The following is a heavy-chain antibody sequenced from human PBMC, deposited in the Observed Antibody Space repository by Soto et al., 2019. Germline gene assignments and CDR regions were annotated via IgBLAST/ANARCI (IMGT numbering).Heavy chain of an antibody. D-gene: IGHD1-26*01. CDR1: GGSISTNNW. V-gene: IGHV4-4*02. Sequence: QVQLQESGPGLVKPSETLSLTCAVSGGSISTNNWWSWLRQPPGKGLEWIGEIYPSGGTHYNPSLKSRVTISVDKSKSQFSLKLSSVTAADTAIYYCARNLAGRSYGMDVWGQGTTVTVSS. J-gene: IGHJ6*02. CDR3: ARNLAGRSYGMDV. CDR2: IYPSGGT.